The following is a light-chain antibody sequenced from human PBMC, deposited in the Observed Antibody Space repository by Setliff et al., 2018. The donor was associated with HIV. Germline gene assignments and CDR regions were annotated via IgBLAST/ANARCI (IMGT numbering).Light chain of an antibody. CDR3: LSYTSSTPLYV. CDR1: SSDVGGYSL. CDR2: DVS. Sequence: QSALTQPVSVSGSPGQSITISCTGTSSDVGGYSLVSWYQQHPGKAPKLMIYDVSYRPSGVSDRFSGSKSGNTASLTISGLQAEDEADYYCLSYTSSTPLYVFATGTKVTVL. J-gene: IGLJ1*01. V-gene: IGLV2-14*03.